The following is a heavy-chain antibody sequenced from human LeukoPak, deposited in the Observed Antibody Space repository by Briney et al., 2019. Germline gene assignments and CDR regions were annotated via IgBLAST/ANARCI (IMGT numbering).Heavy chain of an antibody. Sequence: PGGSLRLSCAASGFTFDDYGMSWVRQAPGKGLEWVSGINWNGGSTGYADSVKGRFTISRDNAKNSLYLQMNSLRAEDTALYYCARGMEGLRYFDWLGPDQYYMDVWGKGTTVTVSS. CDR3: ARGMEGLRYFDWLGPDQYYMDV. D-gene: IGHD3-9*01. CDR2: INWNGGST. V-gene: IGHV3-20*04. J-gene: IGHJ6*03. CDR1: GFTFDDYG.